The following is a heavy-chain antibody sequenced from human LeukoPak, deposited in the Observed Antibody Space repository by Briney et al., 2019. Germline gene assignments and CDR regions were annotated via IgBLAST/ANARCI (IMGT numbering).Heavy chain of an antibody. CDR2: IKQDGSEN. CDR1: GFTFSSYW. Sequence: GGSRRLCCAASGFTFSSYWMNWVRQPPGKGPGWVANIKQDGSENYYVDSVKGRFTISRDNAKHSLYLQMNSLRAEDTAVYYCARSNIVVVPAAIWFDYWGQGTLVTVSS. J-gene: IGHJ4*02. V-gene: IGHV3-7*03. D-gene: IGHD2-2*01. CDR3: ARSNIVVVPAAIWFDY.